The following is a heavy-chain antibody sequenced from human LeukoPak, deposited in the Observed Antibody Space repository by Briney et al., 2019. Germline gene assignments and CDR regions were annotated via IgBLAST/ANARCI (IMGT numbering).Heavy chain of an antibody. V-gene: IGHV3-33*06. Sequence: GGSLRLSCAASGLSFSNSGMHWVRQAPGKGLEWVAMIWSDGSKTYYADSVKGRFTISRDNSKNTVYLQMNSLRAEDTALYYCAKVGYSSSWYVGAFDVWGQGTMVTVSS. CDR3: AKVGYSSSWYVGAFDV. D-gene: IGHD6-13*01. CDR2: IWSDGSKT. J-gene: IGHJ3*01. CDR1: GLSFSNSG.